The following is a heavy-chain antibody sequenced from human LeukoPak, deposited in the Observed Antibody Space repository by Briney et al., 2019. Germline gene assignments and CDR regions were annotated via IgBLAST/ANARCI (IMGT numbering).Heavy chain of an antibody. V-gene: IGHV4-39*01. CDR3: ARSFYGHSLSNWFDP. CDR1: GGSICSTAYY. Sequence: SETLSLTCSVSGGSICSTAYYWGWIRQPPGKGLEWIVSIYYTGITYYNPSPKSRVTISLDTSRNQFSLKLSSVTAADTAVYYCARSFYGHSLSNWFDPWGQGTLITVSS. D-gene: IGHD4-17*01. J-gene: IGHJ5*02. CDR2: IYYTGIT.